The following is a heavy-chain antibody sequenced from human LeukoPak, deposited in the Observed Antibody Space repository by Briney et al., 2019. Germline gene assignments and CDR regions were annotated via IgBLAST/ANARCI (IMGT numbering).Heavy chain of an antibody. V-gene: IGHV1-3*03. CDR3: ARKGGFDSSGWYDY. CDR2: INAGNGNT. D-gene: IGHD6-19*01. Sequence: AAVKVSCKASGYTFTGYYMHWVRQPPGQGLEWMGWINAGNGNTKYSQEFQGRVTITRDTSASTAYMELSSLRSEDMAAYYCARKGGFDSSGWYDYWGQGTLVTVSS. J-gene: IGHJ4*02. CDR1: GYTFTGYY.